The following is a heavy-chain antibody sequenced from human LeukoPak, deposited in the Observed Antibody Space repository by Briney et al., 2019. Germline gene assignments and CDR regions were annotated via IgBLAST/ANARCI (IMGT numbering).Heavy chain of an antibody. CDR3: ARPKDGYTNFDY. CDR1: GGTFSSYA. D-gene: IGHD5-24*01. CDR2: MNPNSGNT. Sequence: ASVKVSCKASGGTFSSYAISWVRQAPGQGLEWMGWMNPNSGNTGYAQKFQGRVTMTRDTSISTAYMELGSLTSEDTAVYYCARPKDGYTNFDYWGHGTLVTVSS. V-gene: IGHV1-8*02. J-gene: IGHJ4*01.